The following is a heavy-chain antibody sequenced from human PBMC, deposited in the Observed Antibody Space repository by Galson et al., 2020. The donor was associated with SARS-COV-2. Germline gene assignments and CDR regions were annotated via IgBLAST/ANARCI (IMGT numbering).Heavy chain of an antibody. Sequence: SETLSLTCSVSGGSMSKYYWSWIRQSPGKGLEWIGNIYYSGGTKYNPSLKSRVSMSVDTSENQFSLKLNSVTAADTAIYYCARVGGNGGWNWIERWGQGTLVTVSS. CDR1: GGSMSKYY. CDR2: IYYSGGT. V-gene: IGHV4-59*01. D-gene: IGHD1-1*01. CDR3: ARVGGNGGWNWIER. J-gene: IGHJ5*02.